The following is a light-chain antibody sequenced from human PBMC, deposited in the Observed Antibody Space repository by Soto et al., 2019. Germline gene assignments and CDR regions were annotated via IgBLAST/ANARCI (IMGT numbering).Light chain of an antibody. V-gene: IGLV1-44*01. CDR1: TSNIGANP. J-gene: IGLJ2*01. CDR2: RND. Sequence: QLVLTQPPSASGAPGQTVTISCSGRTSNIGANPVNWYQQLPGMAPTVLIYRNDQRPSGVPDRFSGSRSGTSASLAISGLQSEDEADYYCATLDDRVYGPVFGGGTKVTVL. CDR3: ATLDDRVYGPV.